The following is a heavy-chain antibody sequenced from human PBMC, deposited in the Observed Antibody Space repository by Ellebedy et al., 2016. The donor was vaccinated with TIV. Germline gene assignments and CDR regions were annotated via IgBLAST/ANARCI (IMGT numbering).Heavy chain of an antibody. CDR2: INPSSGAT. CDR3: ARLNGDYGAGDAFDI. V-gene: IGHV1-2*02. D-gene: IGHD4-17*01. J-gene: IGHJ3*02. Sequence: AASVKVSCKTSGYTFTGYYMHWVRQAPGQGLEWMGWINPSSGATNYAQNFQGRVAMTGDTSIRTAYMELTRLTSGDTAVYYCARLNGDYGAGDAFDIWGQGTMVTVSS. CDR1: GYTFTGYY.